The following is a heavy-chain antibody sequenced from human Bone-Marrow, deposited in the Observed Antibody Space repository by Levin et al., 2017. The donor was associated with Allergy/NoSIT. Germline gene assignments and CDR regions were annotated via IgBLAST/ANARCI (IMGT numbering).Heavy chain of an antibody. CDR1: GGSLSSDIYF. J-gene: IGHJ5*02. V-gene: IGHV4-61*01. D-gene: IGHD4-17*01. CDR3: ASGSLYGDYITDWFHP. CDR2: IDYSGST. Sequence: SETLSLTCSVSGGSLSSDIYFWAWIRQPLGKRLEWIGYIDYSGSTDYNPSLKSRVTISIHTSKNQFSLNLTSVTAADTAVYYCASGSLYGDYITDWFHPWGRGTLVTVSS.